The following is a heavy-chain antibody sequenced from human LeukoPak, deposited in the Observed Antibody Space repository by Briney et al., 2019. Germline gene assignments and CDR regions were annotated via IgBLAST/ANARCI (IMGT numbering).Heavy chain of an antibody. Sequence: GESLKISCKASGDSFTSYWIGWVRQAPGQGLEWMGWISAYNGNTNYAQKLQGRVTMTTDTSTSTAYMELRSLRSDDTAVYYCARRGYDILTGYLTIDYWGQGTLVTVSS. J-gene: IGHJ4*02. CDR3: ARRGYDILTGYLTIDY. V-gene: IGHV1-18*01. CDR2: ISAYNGNT. D-gene: IGHD3-9*01. CDR1: GDSFTSYW.